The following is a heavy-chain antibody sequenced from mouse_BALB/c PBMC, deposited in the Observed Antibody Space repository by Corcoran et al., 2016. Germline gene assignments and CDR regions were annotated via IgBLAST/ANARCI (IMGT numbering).Heavy chain of an antibody. J-gene: IGHJ2*01. D-gene: IGHD2-10*02. V-gene: IGHV14-3*02. Sequence: EVQLQQSGAELVKPGASVKLSCTASGFNIKDTYMHWVKQRPEQGLEWIGRIDPANGNTKYDPKFQGKATITADTSSNTAYLQLSSLTSEDTAVYYGAGGKYGNYFDYWGQGTTLTVSS. CDR2: IDPANGNT. CDR3: AGGKYGNYFDY. CDR1: GFNIKDTY.